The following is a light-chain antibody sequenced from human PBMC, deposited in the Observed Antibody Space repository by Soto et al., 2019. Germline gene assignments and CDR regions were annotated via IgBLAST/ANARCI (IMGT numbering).Light chain of an antibody. J-gene: IGKJ1*01. CDR3: QQYGSSPTWT. CDR1: QSVSSNY. Sequence: VVLTQSPATLSLSPGERATLSCSASQSVSSNYLAWYQQKPGQAPRLLIYGASTRASGIPGRFSGSGSGTDFTLTISRLEPEDSAVYYCQQYGSSPTWTFGQGTKVDIK. CDR2: GAS. V-gene: IGKV3-20*01.